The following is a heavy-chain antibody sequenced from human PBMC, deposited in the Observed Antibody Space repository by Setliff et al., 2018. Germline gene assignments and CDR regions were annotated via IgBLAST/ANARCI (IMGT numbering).Heavy chain of an antibody. V-gene: IGHV1-18*01. CDR1: GYAFGSSG. CDR2: ISAYNGYI. D-gene: IGHD2-2*01. J-gene: IGHJ4*02. Sequence: ASVKVSCKASGYAFGSSGISWVRQAPGQGLEWMGWISAYNGYIVYAQKFQGRVTMTTDTSTTTAYMELRSLTSDDTAVYYCARGPPDFVVVPAAAKFDYWGQGTLVTVSS. CDR3: ARGPPDFVVVPAAAKFDY.